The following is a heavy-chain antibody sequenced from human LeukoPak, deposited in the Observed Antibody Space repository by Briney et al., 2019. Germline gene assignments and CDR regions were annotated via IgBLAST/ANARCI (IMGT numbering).Heavy chain of an antibody. V-gene: IGHV3-30*18. J-gene: IGHJ4*02. CDR2: ISYDGSNK. CDR3: AKEGGATHGY. Sequence: PGGSLRLSYAASGFTFSSYGMHWVRQAPGKGLEWVAVISYDGSNKYYADSVKGRFTISRDNSKNTLYLQMNSLRAEDTAVYYCAKEGGATHGYWGQGTLVTVSS. D-gene: IGHD1-26*01. CDR1: GFTFSSYG.